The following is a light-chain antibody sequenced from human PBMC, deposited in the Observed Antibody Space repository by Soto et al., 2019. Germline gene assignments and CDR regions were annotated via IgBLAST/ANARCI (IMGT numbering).Light chain of an antibody. V-gene: IGKV1-27*01. J-gene: IGKJ4*01. CDR2: AAY. CDR3: QKYDNAPFT. CDR1: QDISTY. Sequence: DIQMTQAPSSLSASVGDRVTITCRARQDISTYLAWYQQKPGKVPKLLISAAYTLQSGVPPWFSGSGSGTDFTPTISSLQPEDVATYYCQKYDNAPFTFGGGTKVEIK.